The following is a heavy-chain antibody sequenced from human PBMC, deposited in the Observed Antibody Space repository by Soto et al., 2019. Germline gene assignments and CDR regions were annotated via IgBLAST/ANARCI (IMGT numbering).Heavy chain of an antibody. J-gene: IGHJ5*02. D-gene: IGHD4-4*01. CDR1: GYTFTSYA. CDR3: PRDYLGHHTVPSNWFYH. CDR2: IKADNGNT. V-gene: IGHV1-3*01. Sequence: QVQLVQSGAEVKKPGASVKVSCKASGYTFTSYAMHWVRQAPGQSLAWMGWIKADNGNTKYSQKFQVRVTITRDTSASPDYMELSRTRSEHTAVYYFPRDYLGHHTVPSNWFYHRNQGRLITVCS.